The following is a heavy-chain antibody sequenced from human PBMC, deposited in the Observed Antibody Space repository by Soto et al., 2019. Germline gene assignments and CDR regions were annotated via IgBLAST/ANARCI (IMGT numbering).Heavy chain of an antibody. CDR2: ISGSGGST. CDR1: GFTFISFA. CDR3: ASEGLWFEWLAAFDI. V-gene: IGHV3-23*01. Sequence: GLLRLSCTAVGFTFISFARSWVRQAPGKGLEWVSAISGSGGSTYYADSVKGRFTISRDNAKNSLYLQMNSLRAEDTAVYYCASEGLWFEWLAAFDICGEGTMVSVSS. J-gene: IGHJ3*02. D-gene: IGHD3-10*01.